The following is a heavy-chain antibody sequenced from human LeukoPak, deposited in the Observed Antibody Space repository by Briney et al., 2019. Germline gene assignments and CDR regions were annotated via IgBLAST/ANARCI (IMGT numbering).Heavy chain of an antibody. V-gene: IGHV3-7*01. Sequence: PGGSLRLSRAASGFTFIRHYMTSVRQAPGKGLECVANIKQDGSDKYYLDSVRGRFTISRDNAKNSLYLQMNSLRVEDTAVYYCAREGITAAGDDASDIWGQGTMVTVSS. CDR3: AREGITAAGDDASDI. CDR1: GFTFIRHY. CDR2: IKQDGSDK. J-gene: IGHJ3*02. D-gene: IGHD6-13*01.